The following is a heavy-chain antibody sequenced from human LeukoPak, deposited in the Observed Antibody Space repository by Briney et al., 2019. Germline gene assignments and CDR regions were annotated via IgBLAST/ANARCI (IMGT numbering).Heavy chain of an antibody. CDR1: GFTFSDYY. V-gene: IGHV3-11*04. J-gene: IGHJ4*02. Sequence: GGSLRLSCAASGFTFSDYYMSWIRQAPGKGLEWVSYISSSGSTIYYADSVKGRFTISRDNAKNSLYLQMNSLRAEDTAVYYCARASLVVVISFDYWGQGTLVTVSS. CDR2: ISSSGSTI. CDR3: ARASLVVVISFDY. D-gene: IGHD3-22*01.